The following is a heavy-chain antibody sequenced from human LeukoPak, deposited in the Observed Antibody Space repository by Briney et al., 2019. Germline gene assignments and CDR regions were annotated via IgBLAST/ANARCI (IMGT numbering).Heavy chain of an antibody. V-gene: IGHV4-31*03. CDR2: IYYSGST. J-gene: IGHJ4*02. D-gene: IGHD6-13*01. CDR1: GGSISSGGYY. Sequence: SETLSLTCTVSGGSISSGGYYWSWIRQHPRKGPEWIGYIYYSGSTYYNPSLKSRVTISVDTSKNQFSLKLSSVTAADTAVYYCARDRQQLDRPLDYWGQGTLVTVSS. CDR3: ARDRQQLDRPLDY.